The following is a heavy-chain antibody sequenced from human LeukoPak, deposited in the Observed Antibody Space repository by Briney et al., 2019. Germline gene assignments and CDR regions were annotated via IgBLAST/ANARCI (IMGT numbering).Heavy chain of an antibody. CDR1: GESFSGYY. CDR2: INHSGST. CDR3: ARGTPAGYNWNVLYAY. V-gene: IGHV4-34*01. J-gene: IGHJ4*02. Sequence: SETLSLTCAVYGESFSGYYWSWIRQPPGKGLEWIGEINHSGSTNYNPSLKSRVTISVDTSKNQFSLKLGSVTAADTAVYYCARGTPAGYNWNVLYAYWGQGTLVTVSS. D-gene: IGHD1-1*01.